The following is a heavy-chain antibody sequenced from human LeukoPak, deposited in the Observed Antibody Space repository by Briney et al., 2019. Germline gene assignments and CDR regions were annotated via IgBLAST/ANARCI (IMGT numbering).Heavy chain of an antibody. D-gene: IGHD1-26*01. CDR1: GGTFSSYA. CDR3: ARDTGGATSQFDY. CDR2: IIPIFGTA. J-gene: IGHJ4*02. Sequence: ASVKVSCKASGGTFSSYAISWVRHAPGQGLEWMGGIIPIFGTANYAQKFQGRVTITTDESTSTAYMELSSLRSEDTAVYYCARDTGGATSQFDYWGQGTLVTVSS. V-gene: IGHV1-69*05.